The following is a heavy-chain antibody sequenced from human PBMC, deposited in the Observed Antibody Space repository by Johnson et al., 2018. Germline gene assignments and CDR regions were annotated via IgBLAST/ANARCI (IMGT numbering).Heavy chain of an antibody. CDR3: VRERAPFDAFDI. CDR2: IWSDGNHK. J-gene: IGHJ3*02. Sequence: VQLVQSGGGVVQPGRSLRLSCSASGFMFSNYGMHWVRQAPGKGLEWEAVIWSDGNHKFYADSVTGRFTFSRDNSENTLDLQMDRLRVEDTAIYYCVRERAPFDAFDIWGQGTKVTVSS. CDR1: GFMFSNYG. V-gene: IGHV3-33*01.